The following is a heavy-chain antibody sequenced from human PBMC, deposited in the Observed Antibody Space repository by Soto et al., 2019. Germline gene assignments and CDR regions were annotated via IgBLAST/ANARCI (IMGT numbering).Heavy chain of an antibody. V-gene: IGHV3-66*01. CDR3: ARASGLVSYFDY. CDR2: IYSGGST. CDR1: GFTVSSNY. Sequence: GESLKISCAASGFTVSSNYMSWVRQAPGKGLEWVSVIYSGGSTYYADSVKGRFTISRDNSKNTLYLQMNSLRAEDTAVYYCARASGLVSYFDYWGQGTLVTVSS. J-gene: IGHJ4*02.